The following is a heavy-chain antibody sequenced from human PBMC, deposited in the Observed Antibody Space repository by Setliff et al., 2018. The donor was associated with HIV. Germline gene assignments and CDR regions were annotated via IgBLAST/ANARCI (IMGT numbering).Heavy chain of an antibody. CDR1: GGSISDFY. CDR3: ARDPAPSSSASYFQH. J-gene: IGHJ1*01. D-gene: IGHD6-6*01. Sequence: SETLSLTCTVSGGSISDFYWSWIRQPPGRGLEWVGHIYSTGDTNYNPSLKSRVTISVDSSKNQFSLKLSSVTAADTAVYYCARDPAPSSSASYFQHWGQGTPVTVSS. CDR2: IYSTGDT. V-gene: IGHV4-59*12.